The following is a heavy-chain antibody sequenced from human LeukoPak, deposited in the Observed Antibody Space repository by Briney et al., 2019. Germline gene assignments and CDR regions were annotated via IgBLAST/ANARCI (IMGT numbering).Heavy chain of an antibody. CDR3: ARHSPFDDWNYDY. CDR1: GGSLSGYH. J-gene: IGHJ4*02. CDR2: IYSGGKT. Sequence: PSETLSLTCAVSGGSLSGYHWGWFRQSPGNGLQWIGYIYSGGKTQYNPSLKSRLTIPVDTSKNQFSLKLNAVSAADTAVYYCARHSPFDDWNYDYWGQGTLVTVSS. D-gene: IGHD1-7*01. V-gene: IGHV4-59*08.